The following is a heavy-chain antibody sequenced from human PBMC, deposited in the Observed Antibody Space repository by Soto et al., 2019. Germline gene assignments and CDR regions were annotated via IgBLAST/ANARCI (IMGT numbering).Heavy chain of an antibody. Sequence: GGSLRLSCAASVFTFSSYGMHLVRQSPGKGLEWVAVISYDGSNKYYADSVKGRFTISRDNSKNTLYLQMNSLRAEDTAVYYCAKEEYSSSRGNYYYYGMDVWGQGTKVTVSS. V-gene: IGHV3-30*18. CDR1: VFTFSSYG. CDR2: ISYDGSNK. J-gene: IGHJ6*02. CDR3: AKEEYSSSRGNYYYYGMDV. D-gene: IGHD6-6*01.